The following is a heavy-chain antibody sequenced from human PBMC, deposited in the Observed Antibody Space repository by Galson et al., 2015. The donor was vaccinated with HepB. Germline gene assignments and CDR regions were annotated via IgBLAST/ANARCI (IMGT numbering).Heavy chain of an antibody. CDR1: GGTFSSYT. D-gene: IGHD3-10*01. V-gene: IGHV1-69*04. CDR2: IIPILGIA. CDR3: ARDIQPDEGYGSGSYFLDY. Sequence: SVKVSCKASGGTFSSYTISWVRQAPGQGLEWMGRIIPILGIANYAQKFQGRVTITADKSTSTAYMELSSLRSEDTAVYYCARDIQPDEGYGSGSYFLDYWGQGTLVTVSS. J-gene: IGHJ4*02.